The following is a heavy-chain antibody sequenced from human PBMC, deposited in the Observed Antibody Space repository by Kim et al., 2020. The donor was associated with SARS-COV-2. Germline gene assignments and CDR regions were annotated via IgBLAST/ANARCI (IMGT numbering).Heavy chain of an antibody. CDR3: ARDQTLLFNDYVWGSYRSDAFDI. CDR1: GFTFSSYG. CDR2: IWYDGSNK. J-gene: IGHJ3*02. D-gene: IGHD3-16*02. V-gene: IGHV3-33*01. Sequence: GGSLRLSCAASGFTFSSYGMHWVRQAPGKGLEWVAVIWYDGSNKYYADSVKGRFTISRDNSKNTLYLQMNSLRAEDTAVYYCARDQTLLFNDYVWGSYRSDAFDIWGQGTMVTVSS.